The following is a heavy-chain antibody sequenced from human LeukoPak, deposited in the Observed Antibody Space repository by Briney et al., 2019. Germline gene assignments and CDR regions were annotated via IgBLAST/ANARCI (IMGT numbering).Heavy chain of an antibody. CDR2: ITGSDGSS. V-gene: IGHV3-23*01. J-gene: IGHJ4*02. Sequence: GGSLRLSCVASGFTFTNYAMSWVRQAPGKGLEWVSAITGSDGSSYYADSVKGRFTISRDNSRNTLYLQVNSLRAEDTAVYYCAKWGDYDILTGYYVPDYWGQGTLVTVSS. CDR3: AKWGDYDILTGYYVPDY. D-gene: IGHD3-9*01. CDR1: GFTFTNYA.